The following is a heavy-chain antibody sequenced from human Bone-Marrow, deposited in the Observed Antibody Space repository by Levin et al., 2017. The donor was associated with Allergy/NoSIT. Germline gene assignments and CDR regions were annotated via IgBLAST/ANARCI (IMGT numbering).Heavy chain of an antibody. D-gene: IGHD3-3*01. V-gene: IGHV3-30*18. Sequence: LSLTCAAPGIAFNSYGMHWVRQTPDKGLEWLALISYDGSNEYYADSVKGRFTISRDNSKNTLYLQMTSLRVEDTAVYYCVKGFDAYDFETYWGQGTLVTVSS. CDR1: GIAFNSYG. CDR2: ISYDGSNE. CDR3: VKGFDAYDFETY. J-gene: IGHJ4*02.